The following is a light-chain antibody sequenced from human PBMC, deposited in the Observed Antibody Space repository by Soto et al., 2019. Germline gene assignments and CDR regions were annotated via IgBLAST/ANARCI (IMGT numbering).Light chain of an antibody. CDR3: QQFSSYPLT. V-gene: IGKV3-20*01. Sequence: EIVLTQSPGTLSLSPGERATLSCRASQSVGSSHLAWYQQKPGQAPSLLMYGASSRATGIPDRFSGSGSGTDFTLTISRLEPEDFEVYYCQQFSSYPLTFGGGTKVDI. CDR1: QSVGSSH. CDR2: GAS. J-gene: IGKJ4*01.